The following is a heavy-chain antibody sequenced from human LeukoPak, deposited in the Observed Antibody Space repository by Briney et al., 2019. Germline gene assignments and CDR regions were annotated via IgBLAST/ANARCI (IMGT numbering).Heavy chain of an antibody. CDR3: ANSPDGAFDY. D-gene: IGHD2-15*01. J-gene: IGHJ4*02. CDR2: IYRGGNT. Sequence: GGSLRLSCAASGFTVSGKYMTWVRQAPGKGLEWASVIYRGGNTYYADSVKGRFTISRDNAKNTLYLHMNSLRAEDTAVYYCANSPDGAFDYWGQGTLVTVSS. CDR1: GFTVSGKY. V-gene: IGHV3-53*01.